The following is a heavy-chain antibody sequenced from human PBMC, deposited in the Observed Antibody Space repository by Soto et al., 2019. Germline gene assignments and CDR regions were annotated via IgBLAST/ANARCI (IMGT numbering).Heavy chain of an antibody. CDR3: AREQRSYYYYYMDV. J-gene: IGHJ6*03. CDR2: IKQDGSEK. Sequence: GGSLRLSCAASGFTFSSYWMSWVRQAPGKGLEWVANIKQDGSEKYYVDSVKGRFTISRDNAKNSLYLQMNSLRAEDTAVYYCAREQRSYYYYYMDVWGKGTTVTVSS. D-gene: IGHD1-1*01. CDR1: GFTFSSYW. V-gene: IGHV3-7*01.